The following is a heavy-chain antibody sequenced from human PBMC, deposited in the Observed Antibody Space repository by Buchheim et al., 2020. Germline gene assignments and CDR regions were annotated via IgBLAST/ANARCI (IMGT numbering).Heavy chain of an antibody. CDR1: GFAFSAAA. D-gene: IGHD3-3*01. Sequence: EVQLVESGGGLVQPGESLKLSCVGSGFAFSAAAMHWVRQASGKGLEWVGHIRGKGNNYATAYSASVKGRFTISRDNAKNSLYLQMNSLRAEDTAVYYCARGADLVDYWGQGTL. J-gene: IGHJ4*02. CDR3: ARGADLVDY. V-gene: IGHV3-73*02. CDR2: IRGKGNNYAT.